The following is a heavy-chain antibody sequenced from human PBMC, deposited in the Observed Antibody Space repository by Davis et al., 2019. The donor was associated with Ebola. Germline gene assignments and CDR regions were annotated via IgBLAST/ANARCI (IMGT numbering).Heavy chain of an antibody. CDR2: IYYSGST. J-gene: IGHJ4*02. Sequence: MPSETLSLTCAVYGGSFSGYYWSWIRQPPGKGLEWIGSIYYSGSTNYNPSLKSRVTISVDTSKNQFSLKLSSVTAADTAVYYCARGVNYDSSTFYWGQGTLVTVSS. CDR1: GGSFSGYY. D-gene: IGHD3-3*01. CDR3: ARGVNYDSSTFY. V-gene: IGHV4-34*01.